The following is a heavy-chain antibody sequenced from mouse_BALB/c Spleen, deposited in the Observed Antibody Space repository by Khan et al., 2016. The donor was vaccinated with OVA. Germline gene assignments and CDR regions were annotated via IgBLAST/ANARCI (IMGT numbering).Heavy chain of an antibody. Sequence: EVQLVETGPGLVKPSQSLSLTCTVTGYSITSDYAWNWIRQFPGNKLEWMGYISYSGSTSYNPSLKSRISITRDTSKNQFFLQLNSVTTEDTATYYCASGDYFDYWGQGTTLTVSS. V-gene: IGHV3-2*02. CDR2: ISYSGST. J-gene: IGHJ2*01. CDR1: GYSITSDYA. CDR3: ASGDYFDY.